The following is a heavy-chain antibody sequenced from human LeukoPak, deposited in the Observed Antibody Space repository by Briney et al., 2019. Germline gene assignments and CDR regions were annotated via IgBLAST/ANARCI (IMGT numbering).Heavy chain of an antibody. CDR2: ISGSGGST. Sequence: GGSLRLSCAASGFTFSSYAMSWVRQAPGKGLEWVSAISGSGGSTYYADSVKGRFTISRVNSKNTLYLQMNSLRAEDTAVYYWAKYSGSGIYYYYYYMDVWGKGTTVTVSS. V-gene: IGHV3-23*01. D-gene: IGHD3-10*01. CDR3: AKYSGSGIYYYYYYMDV. J-gene: IGHJ6*03. CDR1: GFTFSSYA.